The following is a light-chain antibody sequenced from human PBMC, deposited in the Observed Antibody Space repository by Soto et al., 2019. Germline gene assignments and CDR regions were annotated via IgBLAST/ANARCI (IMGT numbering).Light chain of an antibody. J-gene: IGKJ1*01. V-gene: IGKV3-15*01. CDR2: GAS. CDR1: QSVSSS. CDR3: QQYNDWPPWT. Sequence: EIVLTQSPGTLSLSPGERATLSCRASQSVSSSLAWWQQKPGQAPRLLIYGASTRATGIPARFSGSGSGTVFTLTISSLQSEDFAVYYCQQYNDWPPWTFGQGTKVDIK.